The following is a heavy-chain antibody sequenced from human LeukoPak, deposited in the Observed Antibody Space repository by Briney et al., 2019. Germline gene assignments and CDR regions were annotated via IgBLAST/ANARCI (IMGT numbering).Heavy chain of an antibody. V-gene: IGHV1-2*02. CDR3: ARDLGGFGELLRGLVADY. CDR1: GYTFTSYY. CDR2: INPNSGGT. Sequence: ASVKVSCKASGYTFTSYYMHWVRQAPGQGLEWMGWINPNSGGTNYAQKFQGRVTMTRDTSISTAYMELSRLRSDDTAVYYCARDLGGFGELLRGLVADYWGQGTLVTVSS. J-gene: IGHJ4*02. D-gene: IGHD3-10*01.